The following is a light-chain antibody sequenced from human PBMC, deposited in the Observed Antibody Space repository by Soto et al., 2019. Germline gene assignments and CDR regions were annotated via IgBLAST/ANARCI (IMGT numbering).Light chain of an antibody. Sequence: DIQLTQSPSSLSASVGDRVTITCRAGQRISSFLNWYQQKPGKAPKLMIYAASTLQSGVPSRFSGRGSGTGFTLSITTLQPEDCATDYGQQSYSTRFFTFGPGTNV. J-gene: IGKJ3*01. V-gene: IGKV1-39*01. CDR3: QQSYSTRFFT. CDR2: AAS. CDR1: QRISSF.